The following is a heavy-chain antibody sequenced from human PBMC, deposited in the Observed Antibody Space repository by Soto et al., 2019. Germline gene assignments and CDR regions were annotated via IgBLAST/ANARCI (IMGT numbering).Heavy chain of an antibody. CDR1: GFTFSSYS. D-gene: IGHD3-22*01. CDR3: ARASYYYDGSGYHGY. J-gene: IGHJ4*02. CDR2: ISSSGSYI. Sequence: GGSLRLSCAASGFTFSSYSMNWVRQAPGKGLEWVSSISSSGSYIYYADSVKGRFAISRDNAKNSLYLQMNSLRAEDTAVYYCARASYYYDGSGYHGYWGQGX. V-gene: IGHV3-21*01.